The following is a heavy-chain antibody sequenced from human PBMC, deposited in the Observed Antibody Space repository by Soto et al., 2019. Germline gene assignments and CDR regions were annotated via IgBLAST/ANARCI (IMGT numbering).Heavy chain of an antibody. D-gene: IGHD4-4*01. CDR2: IYYSGST. J-gene: IGHJ4*02. Sequence: TSETLSLTCTVSGGSISSYYWSWIRQPPGKGLEWIGYIYYSGSTNYNPSLKSRVTISVDTSKNQFSLKLSSVTAADTAVYYCARGAVSDYWGQGTLVTVSS. V-gene: IGHV4-59*01. CDR3: ARGAVSDY. CDR1: GGSISSYY.